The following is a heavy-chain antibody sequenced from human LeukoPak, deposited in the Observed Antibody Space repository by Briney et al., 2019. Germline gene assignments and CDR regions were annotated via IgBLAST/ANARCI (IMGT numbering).Heavy chain of an antibody. V-gene: IGHV4-61*02. J-gene: IGHJ4*02. CDR2: IYTSGST. D-gene: IGHD6-6*01. CDR1: GGSISSGGYY. CDR3: AATHLLIAARPGYFDY. Sequence: SETLSLTCTVSGGSISSGGYYWSWIRQPAGKGLEWIGRIYTSGSTNYNPSLKSRVTISVDTSKNQFSLKLSSVTAADTAVYYCAATHLLIAARPGYFDYWGQGTLVTVSS.